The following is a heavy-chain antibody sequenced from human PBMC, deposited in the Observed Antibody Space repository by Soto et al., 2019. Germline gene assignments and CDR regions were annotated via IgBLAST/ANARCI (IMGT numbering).Heavy chain of an antibody. Sequence: QVQLVESGGGVVQPGRSLRLSCAASGFTFSSYAMHWVRQAPGKGLEWVAVISYDGSNKYYADSVKGRFTISRDNSKNTLYLQMNSLRAEDTAVYYCARVCRGAMVQFFICDYWGQGTLVTVSS. J-gene: IGHJ4*02. D-gene: IGHD5-18*01. CDR3: ARVCRGAMVQFFICDY. CDR2: ISYDGSNK. CDR1: GFTFSSYA. V-gene: IGHV3-30-3*01.